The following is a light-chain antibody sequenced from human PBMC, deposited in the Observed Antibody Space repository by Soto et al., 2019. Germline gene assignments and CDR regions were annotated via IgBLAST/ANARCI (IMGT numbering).Light chain of an antibody. Sequence: EILLTQSPSTLSLSPGEGLTLSCRARQSVTVNSLAWYQQKPGQAPRLLIYAASTRAAGIPARFSGGGSGTEFTLTIRSLQSEDFAVYYCQQYSDWPPWTVGQGNKVDIK. V-gene: IGKV3-15*01. J-gene: IGKJ1*01. CDR1: QSVTVN. CDR3: QQYSDWPPWT. CDR2: AAS.